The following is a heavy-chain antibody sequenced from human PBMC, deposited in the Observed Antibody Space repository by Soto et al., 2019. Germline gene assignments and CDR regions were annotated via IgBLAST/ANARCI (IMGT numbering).Heavy chain of an antibody. CDR1: GFTVSSNY. J-gene: IGHJ2*01. Sequence: EVQLVESGGGLVQPGGSLRLSCAASGFTVSSNYMSWVRQAPGKGMEWVSIIYGGGRTNYADSVKGRFTVSRDKYKNTLYLQMNSLRGEDTAMYYCCGPSTVTINWFFDLWGRGTLVTVSS. CDR3: CGPSTVTINWFFDL. CDR2: IYGGGRT. V-gene: IGHV3-66*01. D-gene: IGHD4-17*01.